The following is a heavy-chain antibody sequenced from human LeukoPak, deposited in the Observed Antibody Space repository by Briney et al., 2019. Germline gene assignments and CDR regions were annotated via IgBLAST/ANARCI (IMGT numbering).Heavy chain of an antibody. Sequence: ASVKVSCKASGYTFTTYDINWVRQAPGQGLEWMGWISTYNCNTNYAQKLQGRVTMTIDTSTITAYMELRSLRSDDTAVYYCAKGKRSSFFDYWGQGTLVTVSS. V-gene: IGHV1-18*01. CDR1: GYTFTTYD. CDR2: ISTYNCNT. CDR3: AKGKRSSFFDY. J-gene: IGHJ4*02.